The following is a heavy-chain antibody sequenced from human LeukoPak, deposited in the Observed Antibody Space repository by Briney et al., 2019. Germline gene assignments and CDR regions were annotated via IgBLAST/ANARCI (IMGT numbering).Heavy chain of an antibody. Sequence: KPSETLSLTCAISDEPFSGYYWGWIRQPPGKGLELIGEINRNGNTDYNPSLKSRVSMSIDTSKNQLSLNLISVTAADTAVYYCARLVPERFFQLNPEGYYDYWGQGTLITVSS. CDR3: ARLVPERFFQLNPEGYYDY. J-gene: IGHJ4*02. CDR1: DEPFSGYY. CDR2: INRNGNT. D-gene: IGHD3-3*01. V-gene: IGHV4-34*01.